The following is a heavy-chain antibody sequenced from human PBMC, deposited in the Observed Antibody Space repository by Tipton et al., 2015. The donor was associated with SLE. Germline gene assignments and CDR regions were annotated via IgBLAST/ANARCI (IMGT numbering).Heavy chain of an antibody. CDR2: IHYSGST. V-gene: IGHV4-59*12. J-gene: IGHJ3*02. Sequence: TLSLTCTVSNGSISTYYWSWIRQSPGKGLEWVGHIHYSGSTDYNPSLKSRITISVDTSKNQFSLKLSSVTAADTAVYYCARDKYRSSTGVFGIWGQGTMVTVSS. D-gene: IGHD2-8*01. CDR3: ARDKYRSSTGVFGI. CDR1: NGSISTYY.